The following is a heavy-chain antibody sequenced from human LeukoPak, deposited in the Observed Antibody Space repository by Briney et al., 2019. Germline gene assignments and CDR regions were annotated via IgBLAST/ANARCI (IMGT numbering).Heavy chain of an antibody. V-gene: IGHV4-31*03. CDR3: ARDRLGHYYDSSGYEIGMDV. CDR1: GGSISSGGYY. Sequence: KASETLSLTCTVSGGSISSGGYYWSWIRRHPGKGLEWIGYIYYSGSTYYNPSLKSRVTISVDTSKNQLSLKLSSVTAADTAVYYCARDRLGHYYDSSGYEIGMDVWGQGTTVTVSS. CDR2: IYYSGST. J-gene: IGHJ6*02. D-gene: IGHD3-22*01.